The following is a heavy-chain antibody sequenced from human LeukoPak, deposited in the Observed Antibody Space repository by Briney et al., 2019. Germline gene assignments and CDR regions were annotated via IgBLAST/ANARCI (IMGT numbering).Heavy chain of an antibody. Sequence: ASVKVSCKASGYTFTGYYMHWVRRAPGQGLEWMGWINPNSGGTNYAQKFQGRVTMTRDTSISTAYMELSRLRSDDTAVYYCARGVSPSWVYYYYYMDVWGKGTTVTVSS. J-gene: IGHJ6*03. CDR2: INPNSGGT. CDR3: ARGVSPSWVYYYYYMDV. D-gene: IGHD2-2*01. V-gene: IGHV1-2*02. CDR1: GYTFTGYY.